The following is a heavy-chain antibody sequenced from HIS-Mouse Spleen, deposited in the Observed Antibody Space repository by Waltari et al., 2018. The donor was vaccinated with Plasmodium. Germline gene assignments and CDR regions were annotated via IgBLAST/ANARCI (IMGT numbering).Heavy chain of an antibody. CDR2: INHSGST. D-gene: IGHD3-9*01. Sequence: QVQLQQWGAGLLKPSETLSLTCAVYGGSFSGYYWSWIRQPPGKGLEWIGEINHSGSTNSNPSLKSRFTISVDTSKNQFSLKLSSVTAADTAVYYCARAPIRDAFDIWGQGTMVTVSS. CDR1: GGSFSGYY. J-gene: IGHJ3*02. CDR3: ARAPIRDAFDI. V-gene: IGHV4-34*01.